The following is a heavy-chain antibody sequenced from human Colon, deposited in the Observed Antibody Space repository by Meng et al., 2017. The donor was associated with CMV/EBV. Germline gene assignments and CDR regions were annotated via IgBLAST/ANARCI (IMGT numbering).Heavy chain of an antibody. CDR2: ISSSSSYI. Sequence: GGSLRLSCAASGFTFSIYSMNWVRQAPGQGLEWVSSISSSSSYIYYADSVKGRFTVSRDNAKTSLYLQMNSLRAEDTAVYFCARGDCSGSSCYIHYYYDMDVWGQGTTVTVSS. CDR1: GFTFSIYS. J-gene: IGHJ6*02. V-gene: IGHV3-21*01. CDR3: ARGDCSGSSCYIHYYYDMDV. D-gene: IGHD2-15*01.